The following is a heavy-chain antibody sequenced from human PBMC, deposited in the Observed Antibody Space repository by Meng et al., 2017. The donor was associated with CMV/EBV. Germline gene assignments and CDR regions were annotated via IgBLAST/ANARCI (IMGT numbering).Heavy chain of an antibody. V-gene: IGHV3-74*01. J-gene: IGHJ6*02. D-gene: IGHD2-2*01. CDR1: GFTFSSYW. CDR3: ARVPYCSSTSCYST. Sequence: GESLKISCAASGFTFSSYWMHWVRQAPGKGLVWVSRINSDGGSTSYADSVKGRFTISRDNAKNTLYLQMNSLRAEDTAVYYCARVPYCSSTSCYSTWGQGTTVTVSS. CDR2: INSDGGST.